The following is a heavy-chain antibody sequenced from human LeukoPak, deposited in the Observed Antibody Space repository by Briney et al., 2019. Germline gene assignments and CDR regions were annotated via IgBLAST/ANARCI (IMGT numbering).Heavy chain of an antibody. CDR2: LGSAGDT. V-gene: IGHV3-13*01. D-gene: IGHD2-15*01. Sequence: GGSLRLSCAASGFNFNNYDMHWVRQVPGKGLEWVSALGSAGDTYYPDSVRGRFTISKETAKNSLYLQMTSLRDEDTAVYYCARGVGGSKTFDIWGQGTMVTVSS. CDR3: ARGVGGSKTFDI. CDR1: GFNFNNYD. J-gene: IGHJ3*02.